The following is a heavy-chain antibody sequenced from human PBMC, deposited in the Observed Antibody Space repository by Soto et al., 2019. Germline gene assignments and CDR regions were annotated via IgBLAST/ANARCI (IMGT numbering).Heavy chain of an antibody. CDR1: GGSISSGGYY. Sequence: SETLSLTCTVSGGSISSGGYYWSWIRQHPGKGLEWIGYIYYSGSTYYNPSLKSRVTISVDTSKNQFSLKLSSVTAADTAVYYCARAYQLLWGGWFDPWGQGTLVTVSS. D-gene: IGHD2-2*01. V-gene: IGHV4-31*03. J-gene: IGHJ5*02. CDR3: ARAYQLLWGGWFDP. CDR2: IYYSGST.